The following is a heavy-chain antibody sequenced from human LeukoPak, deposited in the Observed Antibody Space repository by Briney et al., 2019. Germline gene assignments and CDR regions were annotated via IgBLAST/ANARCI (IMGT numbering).Heavy chain of an antibody. CDR1: GGSISSGSYY. D-gene: IGHD5-24*01. V-gene: IGHV4-61*02. CDR3: ARDGYKYDYYNYMDV. J-gene: IGHJ6*03. Sequence: SETLSLTCTVSGGSISSGSYYWSWIRQPAGKGLEWIGRIYTCGSTNYNPSLKSRVTISVDTSKNQFSLKLSSVTATDTAVYYCARDGYKYDYYNYMDVWGKGTTVTVSS. CDR2: IYTCGST.